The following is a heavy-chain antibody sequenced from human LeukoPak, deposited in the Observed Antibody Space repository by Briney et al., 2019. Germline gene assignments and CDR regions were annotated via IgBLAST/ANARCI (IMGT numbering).Heavy chain of an antibody. J-gene: IGHJ6*03. Sequence: ASVKVSCKAFGYTFTSKWMHWVRQAPGQGPEWMGVISPSGDSTTYAQKFQGRVTMTRDTSTSTVYMELSSLRSEDTAVYYCARDQNIVVVPAAGYYYYYYMDVWGKGTTVTISS. CDR3: ARDQNIVVVPAAGYYYYYYMDV. CDR1: GYTFTSKW. V-gene: IGHV1-46*01. CDR2: ISPSGDST. D-gene: IGHD2-2*01.